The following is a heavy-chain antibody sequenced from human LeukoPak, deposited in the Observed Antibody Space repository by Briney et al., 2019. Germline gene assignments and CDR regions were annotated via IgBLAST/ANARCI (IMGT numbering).Heavy chain of an antibody. CDR1: GGSISSGSYY. CDR3: ARDGYGSNYYYMDV. CDR2: IYTSGST. Sequence: SETLSLTCTVSGGSISSGSYYWSWIRQPAGKGLEWIGRIYTSGSTNYNPSLKSRVTISVDTSKNQFSLKLSSVTAADTAVYYCARDGYGSNYYYMDVWGKGTTVTVSS. J-gene: IGHJ6*03. V-gene: IGHV4-61*02. D-gene: IGHD3-10*01.